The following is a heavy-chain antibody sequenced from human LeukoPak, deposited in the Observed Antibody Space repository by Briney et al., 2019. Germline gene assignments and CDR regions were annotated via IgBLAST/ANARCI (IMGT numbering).Heavy chain of an antibody. CDR1: GVFIGNSHYY. CDR2: VYFSGST. CDR3: VKDGGHTALDP. V-gene: IGHV4-61*02. Sequence: SETLSLTCSVSGVFIGNSHYYWGWIRQPAGKGLEWIGRVYFSGSTNYNPSLKGRVTISVDTSKNQFSLKLMSVTAADTAVYYCVKDGGHTALDPWGQGTQVTVSS. J-gene: IGHJ5*02. D-gene: IGHD3-16*01.